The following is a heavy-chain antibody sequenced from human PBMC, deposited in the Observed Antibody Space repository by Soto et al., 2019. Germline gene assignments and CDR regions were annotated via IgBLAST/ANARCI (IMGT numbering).Heavy chain of an antibody. CDR3: ARDKDRQQLGGKYYCFLYV. J-gene: IGHJ6*02. CDR1: GGTFSTSA. Sequence: QVQLVQSGAEVTKPGSSVKVSCKASGGTFSTSAISWVRQAPGQGLEWVGGIMPVFATPDYAQKFQGRVTITADESTTTAYLELTSLRTDDTAVYYCARDKDRQQLGGKYYCFLYVWGQGTAITVSS. CDR2: IMPVFATP. V-gene: IGHV1-69*12. D-gene: IGHD3-3*02.